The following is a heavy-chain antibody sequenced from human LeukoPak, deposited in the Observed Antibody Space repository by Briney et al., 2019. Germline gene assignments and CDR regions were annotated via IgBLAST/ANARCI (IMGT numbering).Heavy chain of an antibody. CDR2: ISSSGSTI. Sequence: GGSLRLACAASGFTFSSYEMNWVRQAAGRGREWVSYISSSGSTIYYADSVKGRFTISRDNAKNSLYLQMNSLRAEDTAVYYCAKAVAMVRGVVPSCDYWGQGTLVTVSS. J-gene: IGHJ4*02. D-gene: IGHD3-10*01. CDR1: GFTFSSYE. V-gene: IGHV3-48*03. CDR3: AKAVAMVRGVVPSCDY.